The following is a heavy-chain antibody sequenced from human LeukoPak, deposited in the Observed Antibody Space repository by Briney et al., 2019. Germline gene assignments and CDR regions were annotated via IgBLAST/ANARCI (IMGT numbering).Heavy chain of an antibody. CDR2: ISSSSSYI. V-gene: IGHV3-21*01. Sequence: GGSLRLSCAASGFRFSSYIMDWVRQAPGKGLEWVSSISSSSSYIYYADSVKGRFTISRDNAKHSLYLQMNSLRAEDTAVYYCASSAPSDIWGRGTMVTVSS. CDR3: ASSAPSDI. CDR1: GFRFSSYI. J-gene: IGHJ3*02.